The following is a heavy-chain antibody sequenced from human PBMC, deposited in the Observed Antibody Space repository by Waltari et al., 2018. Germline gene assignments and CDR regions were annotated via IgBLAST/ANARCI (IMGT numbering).Heavy chain of an antibody. V-gene: IGHV3-7*01. CDR3: ARDAYSGSLDY. Sequence: EVQLVESGGGLVQPGGSLRLSCAASGFTFSSYWMSWVRQAPGKGLERGSNIKQDGREKYYVDSVKGRFTISRDNAKNSRYLQMNSLRAEDTAVYYCARDAYSGSLDYWGQGTLVTVSS. CDR2: IKQDGREK. D-gene: IGHD1-26*01. J-gene: IGHJ4*02. CDR1: GFTFSSYW.